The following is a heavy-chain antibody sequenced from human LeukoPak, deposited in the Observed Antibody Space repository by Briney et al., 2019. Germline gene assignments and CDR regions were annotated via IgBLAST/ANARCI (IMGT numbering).Heavy chain of an antibody. CDR3: VRASVDTGGAFDV. Sequence: PGGSLRLSCTASGFTFSNYNMNWVRQAPGKGLEWVSAISGSGGSTYYADSVKGRFTISRDNSKNTLYLQINSQRAEDTAVYYCVRASVDTGGAFDVWGQGTVATVSS. D-gene: IGHD2-8*02. V-gene: IGHV3-23*01. CDR1: GFTFSNYN. CDR2: ISGSGGST. J-gene: IGHJ3*01.